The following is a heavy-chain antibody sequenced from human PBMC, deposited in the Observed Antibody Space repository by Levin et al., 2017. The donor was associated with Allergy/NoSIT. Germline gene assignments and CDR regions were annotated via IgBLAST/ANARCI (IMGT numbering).Heavy chain of an antibody. CDR2: INPGDSDT. Sequence: GESLKISCKGSGYSFTSYWIGWVRQMPGKGLEWMGIINPGDSDTSYRPSFQGHVTISADKSISTAYLQWSSLKASDTAMYYCAGQYYYGSGSYYNGGLNWFDPWGQGTLVTVSS. CDR1: GYSFTSYW. V-gene: IGHV5-51*01. J-gene: IGHJ5*02. CDR3: AGQYYYGSGSYYNGGLNWFDP. D-gene: IGHD3-10*01.